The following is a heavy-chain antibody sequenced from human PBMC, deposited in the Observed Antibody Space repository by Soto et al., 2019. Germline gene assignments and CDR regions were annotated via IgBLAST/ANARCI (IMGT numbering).Heavy chain of an antibody. V-gene: IGHV3-7*01. J-gene: IGHJ6*02. CDR1: GLTFRTYL. CDR2: IKTDGSEE. Sequence: GGSLRLSCRTSGLTFRTYLMSWVRQAPGKGLEWVANIKTDGSEEYYADSVEGRFTISRGNAKNTLYLQMNSLRVEDTAVYYCASDLSGRADVWGQGTTVTVSS. D-gene: IGHD3-10*01. CDR3: ASDLSGRADV.